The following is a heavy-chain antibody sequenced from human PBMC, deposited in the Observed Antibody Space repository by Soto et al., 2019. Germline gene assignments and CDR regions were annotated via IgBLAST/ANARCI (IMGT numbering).Heavy chain of an antibody. V-gene: IGHV3-7*03. J-gene: IGHJ6*02. CDR3: GSVHLDGKYANGVDV. D-gene: IGHD4-17*01. CDR1: GFNFNTYW. Sequence: PGGSLRLSCAASGFNFNTYWMYWVRQAPGKGLEWVANTDRDGSRKNYVDSVKGRFIISRDNAKNSLFLQMNSLRADDTAVYYCGSVHLDGKYANGVDVWGQGTTVTLSS. CDR2: TDRDGSRK.